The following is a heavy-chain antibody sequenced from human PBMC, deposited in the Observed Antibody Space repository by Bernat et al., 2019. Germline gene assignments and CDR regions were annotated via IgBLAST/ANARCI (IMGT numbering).Heavy chain of an antibody. D-gene: IGHD1-26*01. CDR1: GGSISSSSYY. Sequence: QLQLQESGPGLVKPSETLSLTCTVSGGSISSSSYYWGCIRQPPGKGLEWIGSIYYSGSTYYNPSLKSRVTISVDTSKNQFSLKLSSVTDADTAVYYCARRPRMGATDYYFDYWGQGTLVTVSS. V-gene: IGHV4-39*01. CDR2: IYYSGST. J-gene: IGHJ4*02. CDR3: ARRPRMGATDYYFDY.